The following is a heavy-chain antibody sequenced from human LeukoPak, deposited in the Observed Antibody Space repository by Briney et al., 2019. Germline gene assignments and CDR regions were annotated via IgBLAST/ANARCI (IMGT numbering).Heavy chain of an antibody. CDR2: ISASGCNM. D-gene: IGHD2-15*01. Sequence: GGSLRLSCAASGFTFSSYEMDWVRQTPGKGLELVSYISASGCNMYSADSVKGRFTISRDNAKNSLYLQMHSLRAEDTAIYYCVSLVGATPSWGPGNL. CDR1: GFTFSSYE. V-gene: IGHV3-48*03. CDR3: VSLVGATPS. J-gene: IGHJ4*01.